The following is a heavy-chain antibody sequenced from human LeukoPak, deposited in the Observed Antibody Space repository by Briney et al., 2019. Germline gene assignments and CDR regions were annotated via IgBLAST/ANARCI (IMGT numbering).Heavy chain of an antibody. CDR1: GGSISSYY. Sequence: SETLSLTCTVSGGSISSYYWSWIRQPPGKGLEWIGYIYYSGSTNYNPSLKIRVTISVDTSKNQFSLKLSSVTAADTAVYYCARDLYSSSWLNYFDYWGQGTLVTVSS. D-gene: IGHD6-13*01. V-gene: IGHV4-59*01. CDR3: ARDLYSSSWLNYFDY. CDR2: IYYSGST. J-gene: IGHJ4*02.